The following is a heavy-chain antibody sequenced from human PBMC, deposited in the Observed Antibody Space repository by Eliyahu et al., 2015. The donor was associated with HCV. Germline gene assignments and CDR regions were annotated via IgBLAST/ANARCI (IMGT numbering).Heavy chain of an antibody. CDR3: AKGGPDYCSSTSCPIDF. CDR1: GFVLTDYA. Sequence: EVQLLESGGGLVQPGRSLXLSCEASGFVLTDYAMNWVRQAPGRGLGWVSXISGGGGTTYYADSVEGRFTISRDISKSTLYLQMHNLRDEDTALYYCAKGGPDYCSSTSCPIDFWGQGTLVTVSS. CDR2: ISGGGGTT. V-gene: IGHV3-23*01. D-gene: IGHD2-2*01. J-gene: IGHJ4*02.